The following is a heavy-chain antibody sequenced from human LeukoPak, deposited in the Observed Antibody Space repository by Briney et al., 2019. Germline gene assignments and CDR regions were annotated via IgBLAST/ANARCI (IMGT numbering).Heavy chain of an antibody. CDR3: ARCSSSGDDFDY. V-gene: IGHV1-18*01. CDR1: GYTFTNYG. J-gene: IGHJ4*02. CDR2: IGSYNGET. D-gene: IGHD6-19*01. Sequence: ASVKVSCKASGYTFTNYGISWVRQAPGQGLEWMGWIGSYNGETNYAQKFQGRVTMTRDTSTSTVYMELSSLRSEDTAVYYCARCSSSGDDFDYWGQGTLVTVSS.